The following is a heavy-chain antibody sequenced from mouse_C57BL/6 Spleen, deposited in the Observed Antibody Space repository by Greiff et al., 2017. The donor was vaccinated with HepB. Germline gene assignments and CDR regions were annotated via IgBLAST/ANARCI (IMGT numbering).Heavy chain of an antibody. CDR2: SRNKANDYTT. V-gene: IGHV7-1*01. J-gene: IGHJ3*01. CDR1: GFTFSDFY. Sequence: EVQGVESGGGLVQSGRSLRLSCATSGFTFSDFYMEWVRQAPGKGLEWIAASRNKANDYTTEYSASVKGRFIVSRDTSQSILYLQMNALRAEDTAIYYCARDDEGAWFAYWGQGTLVTVSA. CDR3: ARDDEGAWFAY.